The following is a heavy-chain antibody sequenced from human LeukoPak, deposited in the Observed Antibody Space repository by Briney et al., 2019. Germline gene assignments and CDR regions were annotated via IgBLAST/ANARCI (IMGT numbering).Heavy chain of an antibody. CDR2: IYHSGRST. V-gene: IGHV4-39*01. CDR1: GGSISGSYYY. CDR3: ARHRAKRLNDAVEI. J-gene: IGHJ3*02. Sequence: SETLSLTCTVSGGSISGSYYYWGWIRQPPGKGLEWIGTIYHSGRSTFYNPSLKSRVAMSVDTSKNHFSLNLTSVTAADTAIYYCARHRAKRLNDAVEIWGQGTVVSVSS. D-gene: IGHD3-10*01.